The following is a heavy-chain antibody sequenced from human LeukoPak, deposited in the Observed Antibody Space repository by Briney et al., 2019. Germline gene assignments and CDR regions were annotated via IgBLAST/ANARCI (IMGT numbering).Heavy chain of an antibody. CDR3: ARFSRWLPFEY. CDR2: IFHDGVT. D-gene: IGHD5-12*01. J-gene: IGHJ4*02. V-gene: IGHV4-59*02. CDR1: GASVSGNH. Sequence: PSETLSLTCAVSGASVSGNHWGWIRQSPEKGLEWIGHIFHDGVTDYNPSLKSRVTILPDTSKNQFSLRLTSVTAADTAVYYCARFSRWLPFEYWGQGTLVTVSS.